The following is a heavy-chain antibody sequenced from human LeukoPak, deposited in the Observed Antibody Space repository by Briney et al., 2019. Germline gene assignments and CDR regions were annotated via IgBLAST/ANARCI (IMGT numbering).Heavy chain of an antibody. Sequence: RGSLRLSCAASGLTVTNAWMNWVRQAPGKGLEWVAVISYDGSNKYYADSVKGRFTISRDNSKDTLYLQMNSLRAEDTAVYYCAKDSVGYWGQGTLVTVSS. CDR2: ISYDGSNK. CDR1: GLTVTNAW. V-gene: IGHV3-30*18. CDR3: AKDSVGY. J-gene: IGHJ4*02.